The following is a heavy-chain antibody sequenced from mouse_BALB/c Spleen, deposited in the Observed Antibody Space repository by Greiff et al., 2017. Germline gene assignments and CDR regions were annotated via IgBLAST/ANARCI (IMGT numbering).Heavy chain of an antibody. CDR1: GYTFTSYW. J-gene: IGHJ4*01. CDR2: INPSTGYT. Sequence: QVQLQQSGAELAKPGASVKMSCKASGYTFTSYWMHWVKQRPGQGLEWIGYINPSTGYTEYNQKFKDKATLTADKSSSTAYMQLSSLTSEDSAVYYCARYYGMDYWGQGTSVTVSS. CDR3: ARYYGMDY. V-gene: IGHV1-7*01.